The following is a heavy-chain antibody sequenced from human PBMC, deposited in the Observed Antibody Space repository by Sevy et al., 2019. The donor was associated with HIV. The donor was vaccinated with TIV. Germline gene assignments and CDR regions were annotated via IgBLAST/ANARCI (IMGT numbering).Heavy chain of an antibody. CDR1: GDSVSSNSAA. CDR3: ARAAPATGTTGWGYYYYGMDV. D-gene: IGHD1-1*01. V-gene: IGHV6-1*01. CDR2: TYYRSKWYN. J-gene: IGHJ6*02. Sequence: KQSQTLSLTCAISGDSVSSNSAAWNWIRQSPSRGLEWLGRTYYRSKWYNDYAVSVKSRITINPDTSKNQFSLQLNSVTPEDTAVYYCARAAPATGTTGWGYYYYGMDVWGQGTTVTVSS.